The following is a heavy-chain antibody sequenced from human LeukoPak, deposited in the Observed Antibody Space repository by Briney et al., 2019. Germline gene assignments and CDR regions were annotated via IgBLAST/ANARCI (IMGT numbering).Heavy chain of an antibody. CDR2: ISAGADNT. CDR1: GFTFSSYA. CDR3: AQTSRGYWQCPHY. Sequence: GGSLRLSCAASGFTFSSYAMSWVRQAPGQGLEWVSAISAGADNTYYADSVRGRFTISRDNSKNTLHLQMNSLRAEDTALYYCAQTSRGYWQCPHYWGPGTLVTVSS. J-gene: IGHJ4*02. D-gene: IGHD2-2*03. V-gene: IGHV3-23*01.